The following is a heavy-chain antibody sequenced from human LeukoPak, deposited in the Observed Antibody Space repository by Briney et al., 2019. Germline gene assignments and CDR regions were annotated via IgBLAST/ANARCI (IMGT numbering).Heavy chain of an antibody. CDR2: ISYDGSNK. D-gene: IGHD3-22*01. CDR3: AKDSGYYYDSSLPGNYYYYYGMDV. J-gene: IGHJ6*02. Sequence: GGSLRLSCAASGFTFSSYGMHWVRQAPGKGLEWVAVISYDGSNKYYADSVKGRFTISRDNSKNTLYLQMNSLRAEDTAVYYCAKDSGYYYDSSLPGNYYYYYGMDVWGQGTTVTVSS. CDR1: GFTFSSYG. V-gene: IGHV3-30*18.